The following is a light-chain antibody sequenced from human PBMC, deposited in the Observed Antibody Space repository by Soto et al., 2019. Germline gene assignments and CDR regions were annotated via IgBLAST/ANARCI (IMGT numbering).Light chain of an antibody. V-gene: IGLV7-46*01. CDR2: DTT. CDR1: TGVVTSGHY. CDR3: LVFYGDAPPV. Sequence: QAVVTQESSLTVSPGGTVTLTCRFNTGVVTSGHYPYWFQQKPGQAPRTLIYDTTNKLSWTPARFSGSLLGGKAALTLSGAQPEDEAEYYCLVFYGDAPPVFGGGTQLTV. J-gene: IGLJ7*01.